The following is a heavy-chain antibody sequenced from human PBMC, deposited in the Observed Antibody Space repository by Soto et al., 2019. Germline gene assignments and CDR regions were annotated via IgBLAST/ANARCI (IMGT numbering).Heavy chain of an antibody. D-gene: IGHD1-1*01. V-gene: IGHV3-30-3*01. Sequence: PGGSLGLCCAASGFTFSSYAMHWVRQAPGKGLEWVAVISYDGSNKYYADSVKGRFTISRDNSKNTLYLQMNSLRAEDTAVYYCARDTGLPTGTTPQFAYRGQGTTVIVYS. CDR2: ISYDGSNK. CDR3: ARDTGLPTGTTPQFAY. J-gene: IGHJ4*02. CDR1: GFTFSSYA.